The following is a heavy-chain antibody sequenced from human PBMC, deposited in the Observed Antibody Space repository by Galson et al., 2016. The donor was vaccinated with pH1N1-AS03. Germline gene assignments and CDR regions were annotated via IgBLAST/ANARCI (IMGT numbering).Heavy chain of an antibody. CDR1: GYTFYSSW. Sequence: SGAEVKKPGESLKISCKGSGYTFYSSWIGWVRQKPGKGLEWMGIIYPGDSDTRYSPSFQGQVTISADKSISTAYLQWSSLKASDTAIYYCARKGDNRRWYALDYWGQGTLVTVSS. CDR3: ARKGDNRRWYALDY. V-gene: IGHV5-51*01. J-gene: IGHJ4*02. CDR2: IYPGDSDT. D-gene: IGHD6-13*01.